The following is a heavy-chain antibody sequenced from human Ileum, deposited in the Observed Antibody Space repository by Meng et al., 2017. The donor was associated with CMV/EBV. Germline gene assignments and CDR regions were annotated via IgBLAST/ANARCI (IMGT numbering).Heavy chain of an antibody. V-gene: IGHV1-18*01. CDR3: ARDPMNWSDGYYSYGMDV. J-gene: IGHJ6*02. CDR1: GFTFTNYG. CDR2: ISAYNGKT. Sequence: ASVKVSCKASGFTFTNYGFNWVRQAPGQGLEWMGWISAYNGKTNYAQRLQGRVTMTTDTSTSTAYMELRSLRSDDTAVYYCARDPMNWSDGYYSYGMDVWSQGTTVTVSS. D-gene: IGHD1-1*01.